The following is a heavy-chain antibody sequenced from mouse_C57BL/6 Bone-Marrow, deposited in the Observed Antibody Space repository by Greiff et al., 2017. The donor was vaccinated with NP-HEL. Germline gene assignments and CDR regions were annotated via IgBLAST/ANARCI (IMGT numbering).Heavy chain of an antibody. CDR2: IYIGNGYT. D-gene: IGHD1-1*01. CDR3: ARRPGAVVDWYFDV. J-gene: IGHJ1*03. CDR1: GYTFTSYG. V-gene: IGHV1-58*01. Sequence: EVKLVESGAELVRPGSSVKMSCKTSGYTFTSYGINWVKQRPGQGLEWIGYIYIGNGYTEYNEKLKGKATLTSDTSSSTAYMLLISLTSEDSASYFCARRPGAVVDWYFDVWGTGTTVTVSS.